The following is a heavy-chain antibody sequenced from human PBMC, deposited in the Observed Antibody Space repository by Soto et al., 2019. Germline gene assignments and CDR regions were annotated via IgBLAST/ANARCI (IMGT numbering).Heavy chain of an antibody. Sequence: ASVKVSCKASGYTFTGYYMHWVRQAPGQGLEWMGWINPNSGGTNYAQKFQGRVTMTRDTSISTAYMELSRLRSDDTAVYYCARTGMVVAATYYYYYGMDVRGQGTTVTVSS. V-gene: IGHV1-2*02. CDR3: ARTGMVVAATYYYYYGMDV. D-gene: IGHD2-15*01. J-gene: IGHJ6*02. CDR2: INPNSGGT. CDR1: GYTFTGYY.